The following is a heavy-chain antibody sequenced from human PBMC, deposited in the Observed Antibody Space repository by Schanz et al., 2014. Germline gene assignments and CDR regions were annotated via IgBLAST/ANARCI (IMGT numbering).Heavy chain of an antibody. V-gene: IGHV3-30*04. CDR3: ARDRQQLVGRIGYYYGMDV. J-gene: IGHJ6*02. CDR1: RFTFSNFA. D-gene: IGHD6-13*01. CDR2: ISYDGSHK. Sequence: VQLVESGGGLVQPGGSLRLSCAASRFTFSNFAIHWVRQAPGKGLEWVAVISYDGSHKDYADSVKGRFTISRDNSKNTLYLQMNSLRAEDTAVYYCARDRQQLVGRIGYYYGMDVWGQGTTVTVSS.